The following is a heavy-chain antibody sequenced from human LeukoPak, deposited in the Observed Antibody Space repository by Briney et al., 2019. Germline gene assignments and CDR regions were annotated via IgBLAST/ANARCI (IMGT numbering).Heavy chain of an antibody. J-gene: IGHJ4*02. CDR2: IKPNGGGA. Sequence: ASVKVPCKASGYTFTGYYMHWVRQAPGQGLEWMGWIKPNGGGANFAQTFQGRVTMTRDTSISTAYMELSRLRSDDTAVYYCARDPDYGSGSYHFYYFDHWGQGTLVTVSS. CDR1: GYTFTGYY. CDR3: ARDPDYGSGSYHFYYFDH. V-gene: IGHV1-2*02. D-gene: IGHD3-10*01.